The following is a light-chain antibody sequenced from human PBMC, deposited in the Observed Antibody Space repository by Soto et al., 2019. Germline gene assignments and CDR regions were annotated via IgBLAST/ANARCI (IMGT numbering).Light chain of an antibody. CDR3: SSHGGSSTLGV. CDR2: EGS. Sequence: QSVLPQPASVSGSPGQSITISCTGTSSDVGSYNVVSWYQQHPGKDPKLMIYEGSKRPSGISNRFSGSKSGNRASLTISGLQAEDEAEYYCSSHGGSSTLGVFGGGTKLTVL. V-gene: IGLV2-23*01. CDR1: SSDVGSYNV. J-gene: IGLJ2*01.